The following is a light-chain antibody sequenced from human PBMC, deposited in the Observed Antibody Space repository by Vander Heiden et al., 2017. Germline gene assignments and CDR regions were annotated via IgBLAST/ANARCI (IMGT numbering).Light chain of an antibody. CDR1: QSVSSN. J-gene: IGKJ4*01. Sequence: ERVMTQSPATLSVSPGERATLSCRASQSVSSNAAWYQQTPGQTPRLLIYGASTRATGIQDRFSGSGSGTEFTLTIGSLQSEDFAVYYCQQYNNWPLTFGGGTKVEIK. V-gene: IGKV3-15*01. CDR2: GAS. CDR3: QQYNNWPLT.